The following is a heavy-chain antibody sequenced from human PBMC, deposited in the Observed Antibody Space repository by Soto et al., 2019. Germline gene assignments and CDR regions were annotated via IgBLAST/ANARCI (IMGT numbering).Heavy chain of an antibody. V-gene: IGHV3-33*01. J-gene: IGHJ6*02. Sequence: PGGSLRLSCAASGLTFSSYGMHWVRQAPGKGLEWVAVIWYDGSNKYYADSVKGRFTISRDNSKNTLYLQMNSLRAEDTAVYYCARDPVPTEEIVPYGMDVWGQGTTVTVSS. CDR3: ARDPVPTEEIVPYGMDV. CDR2: IWYDGSNK. D-gene: IGHD2-2*01. CDR1: GLTFSSYG.